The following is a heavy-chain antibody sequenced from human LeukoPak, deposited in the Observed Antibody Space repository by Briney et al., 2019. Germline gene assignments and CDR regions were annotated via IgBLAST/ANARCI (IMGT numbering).Heavy chain of an antibody. CDR2: IDPRDSNT. CDR3: ARAYSSSWYD. V-gene: IGHV5-51*01. D-gene: IGHD6-13*01. CDR1: GYIFTSYW. Sequence: AESLKISCKTSGYIFTSYWIGWVRQMPGKGLEWMGIIDPRDSNTRYSPSFQSQVTISADKSITPAYLQWSSLKASDTAIYYCARAYSSSWYDWGQGTLVTVSS. J-gene: IGHJ4*02.